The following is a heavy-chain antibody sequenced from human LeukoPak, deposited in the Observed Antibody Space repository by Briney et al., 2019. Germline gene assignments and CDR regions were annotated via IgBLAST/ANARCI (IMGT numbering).Heavy chain of an antibody. D-gene: IGHD2-21*02. CDR2: LSGSGGST. J-gene: IGHJ4*02. V-gene: IGHV3-23*01. CDR1: GFTFCSYA. Sequence: PGGSLTLSCAASGFTFCSYAMRWVRHAPGKGLEWGSALSGSGGSTNYAASVKGRFTISRDNSKNMLYLQMNSLRAEDTAIYYCAKFYRATRGACDSWGQGTLVTVSS. CDR3: AKFYRATRGACDS.